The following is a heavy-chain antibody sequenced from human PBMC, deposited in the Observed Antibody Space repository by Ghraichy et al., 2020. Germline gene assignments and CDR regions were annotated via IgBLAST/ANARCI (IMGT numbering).Heavy chain of an antibody. J-gene: IGHJ6*03. CDR1: GGSFSGYY. CDR3: ARGQRATYYYYMDV. V-gene: IGHV4-34*01. CDR2: INHSGST. Sequence: ESLNISCAVYGGSFSGYYWSWIRQPPGKGLEWIGEINHSGSTNYNPSLKSRVTISVDTSKNQFSLKLSSVTAADTAVYYCARGQRATYYYYMDVWGKGTTVTVSS.